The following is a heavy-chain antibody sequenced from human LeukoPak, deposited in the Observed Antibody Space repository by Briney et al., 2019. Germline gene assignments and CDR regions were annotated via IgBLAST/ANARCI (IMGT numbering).Heavy chain of an antibody. CDR1: GFTFSSNG. Sequence: SGGSLRLSCAASGFTFSSNGMNWVRQAPGKGLDFIAYISSTGATIYYADSLKGRFTISRDNARNSLYLQMNSLRDEDTAVYFCARANSLMVRGVISYFDSWGQGTLVTVSS. V-gene: IGHV3-48*02. D-gene: IGHD3-10*01. J-gene: IGHJ4*02. CDR2: ISSTGATI. CDR3: ARANSLMVRGVISYFDS.